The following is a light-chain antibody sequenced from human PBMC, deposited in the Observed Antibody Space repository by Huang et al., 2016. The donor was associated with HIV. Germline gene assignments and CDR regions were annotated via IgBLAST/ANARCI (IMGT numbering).Light chain of an antibody. CDR2: GAS. CDR1: QSVSSD. V-gene: IGKV3-11*01. CDR3: QQRSDWPRT. Sequence: EIVLPQSPAPLSLSPGERATLSCRASQSVSSDLDWYQQKAGQAPRLLISGASKRATGIPARFSGSGSGTDFTLTISSREPEDFAVYYCQQRSDWPRTFGQGTKLEIK. J-gene: IGKJ2*01.